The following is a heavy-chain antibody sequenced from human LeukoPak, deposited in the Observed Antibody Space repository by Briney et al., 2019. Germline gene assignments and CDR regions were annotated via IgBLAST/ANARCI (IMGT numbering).Heavy chain of an antibody. CDR3: ARLDVGYCSSTSCYSNDY. J-gene: IGHJ4*02. V-gene: IGHV1-69*02. CDR1: GYTFTGYY. CDR2: IIPILGIA. D-gene: IGHD2-2*03. Sequence: SVKVSCKASGYTFTGYYMHWVRQAPGQGLEWMGRIIPILGIANYAQKFQGRVTITTDESTSTAYMELSSLRSEDTAVYYCARLDVGYCSSTSCYSNDYWGQGTLVTVSS.